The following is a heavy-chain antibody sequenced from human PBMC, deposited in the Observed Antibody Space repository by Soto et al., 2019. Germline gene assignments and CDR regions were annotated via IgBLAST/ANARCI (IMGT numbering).Heavy chain of an antibody. V-gene: IGHV3-7*05. J-gene: IGHJ3*02. D-gene: IGHD4-17*01. CDR1: GFAFGSSW. CDR3: SRDVSPGSGVYYLDAFDI. CDR2: IKGDGSAR. Sequence: EVQLVESGGGLVQPGGSLRLSCAASGFAFGSSWMTWVRQAPGKGLEWVANIKGDGSARSYLDSVRGRFTVSRDNAENSLFLQMNILRAEDTALYYCSRDVSPGSGVYYLDAFDIWGQGTMVTVSS.